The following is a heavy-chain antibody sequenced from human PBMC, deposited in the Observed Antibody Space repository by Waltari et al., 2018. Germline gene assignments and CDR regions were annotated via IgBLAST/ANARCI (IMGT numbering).Heavy chain of an antibody. Sequence: QITLKESGPTLVKPTQTLTLTCTFSGFSLSTSGVGVGWIRQPPGKALEWLALSYWNDDKRYSPSLKSRLTITKDTSKNQVVLTMTNMDPVDTATYYCAHREMVQGLYYFDYWGQGTLVTVSS. CDR3: AHREMVQGLYYFDY. CDR1: GFSLSTSGVG. V-gene: IGHV2-5*01. CDR2: SYWNDDK. J-gene: IGHJ4*02. D-gene: IGHD3-10*01.